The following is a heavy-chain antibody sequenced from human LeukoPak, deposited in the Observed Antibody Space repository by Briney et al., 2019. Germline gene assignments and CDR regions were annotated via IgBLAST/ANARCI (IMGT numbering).Heavy chain of an antibody. D-gene: IGHD5-18*01. CDR3: ARVRRYSYGFDY. CDR1: GFTFSSYS. Sequence: GGSLRLSCAASGFTFSSYSMNWVRQAPGKGLEWVSSIGTSSSYIYYADSLKGRFTISRDNAKNTLYLQMNSLRAEDTAVYYCARVRRYSYGFDYWGQGTLVTVSS. CDR2: IGTSSSYI. J-gene: IGHJ4*02. V-gene: IGHV3-21*01.